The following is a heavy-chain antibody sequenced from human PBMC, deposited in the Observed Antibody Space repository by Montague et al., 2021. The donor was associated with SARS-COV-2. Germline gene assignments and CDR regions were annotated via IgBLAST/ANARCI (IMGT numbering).Heavy chain of an antibody. CDR2: INHGGST. Sequence: SETLSLTCAVHGSSFSGYYWNWIRQSPGKGLEWIGEINHGGSTKFSPSLKGRLTISTDTSKNQFSLKLTSVAAADTAVYYCARLRDGVVPSPILGVGPFYSYYYMDVRGRGTPVTVSS. J-gene: IGHJ6*03. V-gene: IGHV4-34*01. CDR1: GSSFSGYY. D-gene: IGHD3-10*01. CDR3: ARLRDGVVPSPILGVGPFYSYYYMDV.